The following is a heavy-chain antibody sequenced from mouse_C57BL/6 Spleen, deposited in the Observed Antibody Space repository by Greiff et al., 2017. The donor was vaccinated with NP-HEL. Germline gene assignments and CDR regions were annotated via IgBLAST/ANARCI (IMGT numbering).Heavy chain of an antibody. CDR2: IDPSDSYT. V-gene: IGHV1-69*01. J-gene: IGHJ1*03. CDR1: GYTFTSYW. Sequence: QVQLQQPGAELVMPGASVKLSCKASGYTFTSYWMHWVKQRPGQGLEWIGEIDPSDSYTNYNQKFKGKSTLTVDKSSSTAYMQLSSLTSEDSAVYYCARLLWYFDVWGTGTTVTVSS. D-gene: IGHD2-3*01. CDR3: ARLLWYFDV.